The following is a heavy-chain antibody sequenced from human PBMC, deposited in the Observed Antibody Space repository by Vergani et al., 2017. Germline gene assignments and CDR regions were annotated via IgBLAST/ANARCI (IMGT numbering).Heavy chain of an antibody. CDR1: GGSISSSSYY. V-gene: IGHV4-39*01. Sequence: LQLQESGPGLVKPSETLSLTCTVSGGSISSSSYYWGWIRQPPGKGLEWIGSIYYSGSTYYNPSLKSRVTISVDTSKNQFSLKLSSVTAADTAVYYCARQKSLTGTTLDYWGQGTLVTVSS. J-gene: IGHJ4*02. CDR3: ARQKSLTGTTLDY. CDR2: IYYSGST. D-gene: IGHD1-7*01.